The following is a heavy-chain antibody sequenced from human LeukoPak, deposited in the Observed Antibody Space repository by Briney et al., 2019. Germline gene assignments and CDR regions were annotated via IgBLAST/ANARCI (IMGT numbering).Heavy chain of an antibody. CDR1: GFTFSNYE. J-gene: IGHJ3*02. Sequence: PGGSLRLSCAASGFTFSNYEMNWVRQAPGKGLEWVSYIRSSGSNKYYADSVNGRFTISRDNAKNSLYLQMNSLRDEDTAVYYCARVTIAAAGPREAFDIWGQGTMVTVSS. CDR2: IRSSGSNK. CDR3: ARVTIAAAGPREAFDI. D-gene: IGHD6-13*01. V-gene: IGHV3-48*03.